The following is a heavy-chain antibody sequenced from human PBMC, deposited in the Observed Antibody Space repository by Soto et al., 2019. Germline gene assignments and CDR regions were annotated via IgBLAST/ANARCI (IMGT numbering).Heavy chain of an antibody. J-gene: IGHJ4*02. V-gene: IGHV3-30*18. CDR3: AKDHLLTTVTTVGD. CDR2: ISYDGSNK. D-gene: IGHD4-17*01. Sequence: QVQLVESGGGVVQPGRSLRLSCAASGFSFSTHGMHWVRQAQGKGLEWVAVISYDGSNKYYAESVKGRFTISRDNSKNTLYLQMDSLRAEDTAVYYCAKDHLLTTVTTVGDWGQGTLVTVSS. CDR1: GFSFSTHG.